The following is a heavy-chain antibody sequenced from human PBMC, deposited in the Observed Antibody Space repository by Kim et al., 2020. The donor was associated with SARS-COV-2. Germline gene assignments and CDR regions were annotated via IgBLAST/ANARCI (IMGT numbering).Heavy chain of an antibody. CDR1: GFTFSSYA. D-gene: IGHD2-2*01. CDR3: AKDMVPAAIFYYYYGMDV. CDR2: ISGSGGST. V-gene: IGHV3-23*01. Sequence: GGSLRLSCAASGFTFSSYAMSWVRQAPGKGLEWVSAISGSGGSTYYADSVKGRFTISRDNSKNTLYLQMNSLRAEDTAVYYCAKDMVPAAIFYYYYGMDVWGQGTTVTVCS. J-gene: IGHJ6*02.